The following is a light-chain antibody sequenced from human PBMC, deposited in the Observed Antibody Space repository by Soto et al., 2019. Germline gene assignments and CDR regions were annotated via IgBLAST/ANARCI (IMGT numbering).Light chain of an antibody. CDR3: SSYTSSSTLV. V-gene: IGLV2-14*03. J-gene: IGLJ2*01. CDR1: SSDVGGYNY. Sequence: QSALTQPASVSGSPGQSITISCTGTSSDVGGYNYVSWYQQHPGKAPKLIIYDVSNRPSGVSNRFSGSKSGNTASLTISGLQAEDEADEYCSSYTSSSTLVFGGGTKLTVL. CDR2: DVS.